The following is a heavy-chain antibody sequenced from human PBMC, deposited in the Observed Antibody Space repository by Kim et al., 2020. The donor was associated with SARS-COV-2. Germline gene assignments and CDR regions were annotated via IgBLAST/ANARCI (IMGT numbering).Heavy chain of an antibody. J-gene: IGHJ4*02. CDR2: INHSGST. D-gene: IGHD6-13*01. CDR1: GGSFSGYY. V-gene: IGHV4-34*01. Sequence: SETLSLTCAVYGGSFSGYYWSWIRQPPGKGLEWIGEINHSGSTNYNPSLKSRVTISVDTSKNQFSLKLSSVTAADTAVYYCARGIAAAADYWGQGTLVTVSS. CDR3: ARGIAAAADY.